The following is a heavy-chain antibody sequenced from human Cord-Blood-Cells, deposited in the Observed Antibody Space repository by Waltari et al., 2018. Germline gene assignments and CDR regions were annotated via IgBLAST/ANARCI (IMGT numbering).Heavy chain of an antibody. CDR1: GGSFSGYY. Sequence: QVQLQQWGAGLLKPSETLSLTCAVYGGSFSGYYWSWIRPPPGKGLEWIGEINHSGSTNDNPSLKSRVTISVDTSKNQCSRKLSSVTAADTAVYYCARRLYGSGSSHYGMDVWGQGTTVTVSS. V-gene: IGHV4-34*01. J-gene: IGHJ6*02. CDR3: ARRLYGSGSSHYGMDV. CDR2: INHSGST. D-gene: IGHD3-10*01.